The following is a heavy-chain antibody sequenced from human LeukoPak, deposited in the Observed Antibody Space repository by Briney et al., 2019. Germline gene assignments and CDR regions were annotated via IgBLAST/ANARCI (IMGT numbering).Heavy chain of an antibody. J-gene: IGHJ3*02. CDR1: GGSISSYY. CDR3: ARTNAQDCSSTSCYKVAFDI. Sequence: SETLSLTCTVSGGSISSYYWSWIRQPAGKGLEWIGRIYTSGSTNYNPSLKSRVTMSVDTSKNQFSLKLSSVTAADTAVYYCARTNAQDCSSTSCYKVAFDIWGQGTMVTVSS. CDR2: IYTSGST. D-gene: IGHD2-2*02. V-gene: IGHV4-4*07.